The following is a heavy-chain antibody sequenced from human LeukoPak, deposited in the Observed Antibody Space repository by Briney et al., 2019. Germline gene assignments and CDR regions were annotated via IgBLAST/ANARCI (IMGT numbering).Heavy chain of an antibody. Sequence: ASVKVSSKASGYTFTGYYMHWVRQAPGQGREGMGWINPNSGGTNYAQKFQGRVTMTRDTSISTAYMELSRLRSDDTAVYYCARSFPARRYYYYGMDVWGQGTTVTVSS. V-gene: IGHV1-2*02. D-gene: IGHD6-6*01. J-gene: IGHJ6*02. CDR2: INPNSGGT. CDR3: ARSFPARRYYYYGMDV. CDR1: GYTFTGYY.